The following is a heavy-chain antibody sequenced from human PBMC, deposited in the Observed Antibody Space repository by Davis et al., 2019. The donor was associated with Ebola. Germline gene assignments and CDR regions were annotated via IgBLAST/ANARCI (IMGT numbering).Heavy chain of an antibody. CDR2: LSYSGRNI. CDR1: GFTFSNYA. V-gene: IGHV3-23*01. J-gene: IGHJ4*02. Sequence: PGGSLRLSCAASGFTFSNYAMSWVRQAPGKGLEWVSGLSYSGRNIYYADSVKGRFTISRDDSKSALFLQMNNLRVEDTAVYYCVKGLRLLDQWGQGTPVTVSS. CDR3: VKGLRLLDQ.